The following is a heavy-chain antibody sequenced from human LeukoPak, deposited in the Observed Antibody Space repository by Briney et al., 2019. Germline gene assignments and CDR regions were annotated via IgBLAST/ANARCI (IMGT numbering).Heavy chain of an antibody. CDR2: ISASGSNI. V-gene: IGHV3-48*01. Sequence: GGSLRLSCAASGFPLSSYSINWFRQAPGKGLEWVAYISASGSNIYYVDSVKGRFTVSRDNPKSSLSLQMNSPRAEDTAVYYCARVKGSYFDYWGQGALVTVSS. D-gene: IGHD2-15*01. CDR1: GFPLSSYS. CDR3: ARVKGSYFDY. J-gene: IGHJ4*02.